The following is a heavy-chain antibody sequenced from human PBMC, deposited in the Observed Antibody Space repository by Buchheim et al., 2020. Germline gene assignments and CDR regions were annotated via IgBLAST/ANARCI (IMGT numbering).Heavy chain of an antibody. CDR2: ISYDGSNK. D-gene: IGHD4-17*01. CDR1: GFTFSSYA. CDR3: VRYYGDYSLDY. Sequence: VKLLESGGGLVQPGGSLRLSCAASGFTFSSYAMGWVRQAPGKGLEWVTVISYDGSNKYYADSVKGRFTISRDNSKKTLYLQMNSLRAEDTAVYYCVRYYGDYSLDYWGQGTL. V-gene: IGHV3-30-3*01. J-gene: IGHJ4*02.